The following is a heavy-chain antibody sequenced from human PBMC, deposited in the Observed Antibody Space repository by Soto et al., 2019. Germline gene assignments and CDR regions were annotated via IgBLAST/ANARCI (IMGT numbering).Heavy chain of an antibody. Sequence: QVQLVQSGAEVKKPGASVKVSCKASGYTFTSYGISWVRQAPGQGLEWMGWISTYTGNTNYAQKLQGRVTMTTETSTSTAYMELRSPRSDDTAVYYCARDSSGWSNYFDYWGQGTLVTVSS. CDR2: ISTYTGNT. V-gene: IGHV1-18*01. CDR1: GYTFTSYG. J-gene: IGHJ4*02. CDR3: ARDSSGWSNYFDY. D-gene: IGHD6-19*01.